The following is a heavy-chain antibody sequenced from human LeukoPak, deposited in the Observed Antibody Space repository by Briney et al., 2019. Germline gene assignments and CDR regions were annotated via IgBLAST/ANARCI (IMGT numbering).Heavy chain of an antibody. V-gene: IGHV3-30-3*01. CDR3: ARDYWWNYDY. J-gene: IGHJ4*02. D-gene: IGHD1-7*01. Sequence: GGSLRLSCGASGFTFSSYAMSWVRQAPGKGQEWVAVISKDGSDKYYPGSVRGRFTISRDNSKNTIYLQMDSLRAEDTAIYYCARDYWWNYDYWGQGTLLTVSS. CDR1: GFTFSSYA. CDR2: ISKDGSDK.